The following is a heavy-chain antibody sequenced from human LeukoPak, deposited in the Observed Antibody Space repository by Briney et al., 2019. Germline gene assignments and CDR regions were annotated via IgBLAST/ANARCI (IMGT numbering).Heavy chain of an antibody. Sequence: ASVKVSCKASGYTFTSQYVHWVRPAPGRGLEWMGIINPSGGSTRYAQKFQGRVTMTRDTSTSTVYMELKRLRSEDTAVYYCASWFGENDALDIWGQGTMVTVSS. CDR1: GYTFTSQY. CDR2: INPSGGST. CDR3: ASWFGENDALDI. V-gene: IGHV1-46*01. D-gene: IGHD3-10*01. J-gene: IGHJ3*02.